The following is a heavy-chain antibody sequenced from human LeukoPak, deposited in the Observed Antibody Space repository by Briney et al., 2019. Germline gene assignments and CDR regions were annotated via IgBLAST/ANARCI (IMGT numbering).Heavy chain of an antibody. CDR1: GFTFSSYW. J-gene: IGHJ4*02. V-gene: IGHV3-7*03. CDR3: ATTLGYCSSTSCYGTALY. Sequence: GGSLRLSCAVSGFTFSSYWMSWVPQAPGKGLKWLANIKQAGSEKYYVASVKGRFTISRDNAKHSLYLQLNSLRAEDTAVYYCATTLGYCSSTSCYGTALYWGQGTLVTVSS. D-gene: IGHD2-2*01. CDR2: IKQAGSEK.